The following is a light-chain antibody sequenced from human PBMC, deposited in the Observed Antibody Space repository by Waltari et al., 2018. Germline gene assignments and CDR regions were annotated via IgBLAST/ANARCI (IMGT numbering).Light chain of an antibody. V-gene: IGKV1-5*03. CDR1: QSLNNW. Sequence: DIQMTQSPSTLSASVGDRVTITCRASQSLNNWLAWFQQKPGKAPKGLIYKASSLGSGVPSRFSGSVSGTEFTLTISSLQPDDFGSYYCQQYQKSPWTFGQGTKVEIK. J-gene: IGKJ1*01. CDR3: QQYQKSPWT. CDR2: KAS.